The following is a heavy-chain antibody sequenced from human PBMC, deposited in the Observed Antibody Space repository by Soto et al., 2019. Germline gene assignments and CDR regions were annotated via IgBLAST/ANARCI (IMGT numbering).Heavy chain of an antibody. CDR1: GGSISSGTYY. J-gene: IGHJ4*02. V-gene: IGHV4-39*01. D-gene: IGHD6-6*01. Sequence: QLQLQESGPGLVEPSETLSLTCTVSGGSISSGTYYWGWIRQPPGEGREWIGSIFYSGATYYNPSLKSRVTISVDTSKNQFSLKLTSVTAADTAVYFCARHADRGQLVTAFDYWGQGTLVTVSS. CDR3: ARHADRGQLVTAFDY. CDR2: IFYSGAT.